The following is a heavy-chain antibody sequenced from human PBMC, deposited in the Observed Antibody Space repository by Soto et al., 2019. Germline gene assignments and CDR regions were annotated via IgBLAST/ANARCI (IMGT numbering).Heavy chain of an antibody. Sequence: FENLVLTRTAFGGSIHSYYLDLVRPPPGKGLEWIGYIYYSGSTNYNPSLKSRVTISVDTSKNQFSLKLSSVTAADTAVYYCARNLESGPIYYFDYWGQGTLVTVSS. J-gene: IGHJ4*02. D-gene: IGHD1-26*01. CDR1: GGSIHSYY. CDR2: IYYSGST. V-gene: IGHV4-59*08. CDR3: ARNLESGPIYYFDY.